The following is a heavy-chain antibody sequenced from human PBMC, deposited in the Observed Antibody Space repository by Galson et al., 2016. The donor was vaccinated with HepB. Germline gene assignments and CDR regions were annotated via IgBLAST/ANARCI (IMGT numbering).Heavy chain of an antibody. Sequence: SLRLSCAASGFSFSTYSMNWVRQVPGKGLEWVSYISGSSDNIYYADSVKGRFTISRDNPKNTLYLQLNSLRADDTAVYYCAILSSVGSKLKNWYVDLWGRGTLVTVSS. D-gene: IGHD6-19*01. CDR1: GFSFSTYS. V-gene: IGHV3-48*01. CDR3: AILSSVGSKLKNWYVDL. J-gene: IGHJ2*01. CDR2: ISGSSDNI.